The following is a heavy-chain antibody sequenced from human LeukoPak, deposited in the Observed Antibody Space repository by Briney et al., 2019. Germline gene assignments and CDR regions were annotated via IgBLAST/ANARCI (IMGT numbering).Heavy chain of an antibody. D-gene: IGHD2-2*02. J-gene: IGHJ6*02. CDR2: IKHRGST. CDR3: ARGYCSSTSCYTYGMDV. CDR1: GGSFSGYY. V-gene: IGHV4-34*01. Sequence: SETLSLTCAVYGGSFSGYYWSWIRQPPGNGMEWIGEIKHRGSTNYNPSLKSRVTISVDTSKTQFSLKLSCVTAADTAVYYCARGYCSSTSCYTYGMDVWGQGTTVTASS.